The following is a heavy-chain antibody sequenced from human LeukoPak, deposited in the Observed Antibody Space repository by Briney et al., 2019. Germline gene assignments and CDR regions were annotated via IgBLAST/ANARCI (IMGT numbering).Heavy chain of an antibody. CDR2: VYHSGST. Sequence: PSETLSLTCAVSGYSTSSGYYWGWVRQPPGKGLEWIGNVYHSGSTFYNPSLKSRVTISVDTSKNQFSLKLSSVTAADTAVYYCARATYDFWSGYYSVLLDYWGQGTLVTVSS. J-gene: IGHJ4*02. D-gene: IGHD3-3*01. CDR3: ARATYDFWSGYYSVLLDY. CDR1: GYSTSSGYY. V-gene: IGHV4-38-2*01.